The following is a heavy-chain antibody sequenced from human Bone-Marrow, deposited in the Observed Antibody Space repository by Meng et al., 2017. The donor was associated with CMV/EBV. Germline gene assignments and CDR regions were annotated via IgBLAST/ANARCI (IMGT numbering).Heavy chain of an antibody. V-gene: IGHV1-2*02. CDR1: GYTFTGYY. Sequence: ASVKVSCKASGYTFTGYYMHWVRQAPGQGLEWMGWINPNSGGTNYAQKFQGRVTMTRDTSISTAYMELSRLRSDDTAVYYCASNSNPMGYYYGMDVWGQGTTVTVSS. D-gene: IGHD3-16*01. CDR3: ASNSNPMGYYYGMDV. CDR2: INPNSGGT. J-gene: IGHJ6*02.